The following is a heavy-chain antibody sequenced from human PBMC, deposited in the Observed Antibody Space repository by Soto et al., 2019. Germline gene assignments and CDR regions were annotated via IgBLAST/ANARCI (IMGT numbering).Heavy chain of an antibody. CDR1: GFTFNNAW. V-gene: IGHV3-15*01. CDR2: IRSKTDRGTT. J-gene: IGHJ6*02. Sequence: EVQLVESGGGLVKPGGSLRLSCAVSGFTFNNAWMSWVRQAPGKGLEWVGRIRSKTDRGTTDYPTSVQGRFTISRDDSKNTLYLQMNSLKTEDTAVYYCTTDIWYQLHYYYYYYGMDVWGQGTTVTVSS. D-gene: IGHD2-2*01. CDR3: TTDIWYQLHYYYYYYGMDV.